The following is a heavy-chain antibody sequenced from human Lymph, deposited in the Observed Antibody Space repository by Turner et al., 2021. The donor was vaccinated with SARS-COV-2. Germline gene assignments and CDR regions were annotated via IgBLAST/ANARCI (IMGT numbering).Heavy chain of an antibody. D-gene: IGHD5-18*01. CDR1: GFTFRSYA. CDR3: GKEGDKAMGNFDY. J-gene: IGHJ4*02. Sequence: EVQLLESGGGLVPPGGSLRLSCAASGFTFRSYAMSWVRQERGEGVEGITASSGSGGSTYYAESVKGRFNNSRNNSKITLNLKMSGERAEDTDGDYCGKEGDKAMGNFDYWGQGTLVTVSS. CDR2: SSGSGGST. V-gene: IGHV3-23*01.